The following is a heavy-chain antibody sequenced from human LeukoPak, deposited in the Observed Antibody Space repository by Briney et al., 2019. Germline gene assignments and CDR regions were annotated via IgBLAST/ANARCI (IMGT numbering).Heavy chain of an antibody. Sequence: SETLSLTCTVSGGSISSYYWSWIRQPPGKGLEWIGYIYYSGSTNYNPSLKSRVTISVDTSKNQFSLKLSSVTAADTAVYYCAREVVAAIYGMDVWGQGTTVTVSS. CDR3: AREVVAAIYGMDV. D-gene: IGHD2-15*01. CDR1: GGSISSYY. J-gene: IGHJ6*02. V-gene: IGHV4-59*12. CDR2: IYYSGST.